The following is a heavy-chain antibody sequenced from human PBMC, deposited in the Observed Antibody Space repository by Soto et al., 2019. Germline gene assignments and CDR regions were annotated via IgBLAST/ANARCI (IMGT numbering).Heavy chain of an antibody. CDR2: IGVYNGAT. CDR1: GYTFTSSG. J-gene: IGHJ4*02. V-gene: IGHV1-18*01. Sequence: QAPLVQSGAEVKKPGASVRVSCKASGYTFTSSGVAWVRQAPGQGLEWMGWIGVYNGATSYAPKRQGRVTVTADTSTGTAYMELTSLTFDDTAMYYCARDFACAQFDLWGQGTVVTVSS. CDR3: ARDFACAQFDL.